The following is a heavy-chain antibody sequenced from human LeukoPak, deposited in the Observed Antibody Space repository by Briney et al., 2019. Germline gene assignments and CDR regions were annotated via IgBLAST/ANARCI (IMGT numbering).Heavy chain of an antibody. D-gene: IGHD3-16*01. CDR3: ARMITFGGVDYGMDV. CDR2: MNPNSGNT. V-gene: IGHV1-8*01. J-gene: IGHJ6*02. CDR1: GYTFTSYD. Sequence: ASVTVSCKASGYTFTSYDINWVRQATGQGLEWMGWMNPNSGNTDYAQKFQGRVTMTRNTSISTAYMELSSLRSEDTAVYYCARMITFGGVDYGMDVWGQGTTVTVSS.